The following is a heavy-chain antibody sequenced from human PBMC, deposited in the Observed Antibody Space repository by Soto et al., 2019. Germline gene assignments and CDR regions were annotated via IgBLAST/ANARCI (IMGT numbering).Heavy chain of an antibody. D-gene: IGHD6-6*01. CDR3: ARGSSIAGLYYGMDV. CDR1: GCSISSGGYY. V-gene: IGHV4-31*03. CDR2: NYYSGIT. Sequence: ASETLSLTCTVSGCSISSGGYYWTWIRQHPGKGLEWIGYNYYSGITYYNPSLKSRVTISLDTSKNQFSLKLSSVTAADTAVYYCARGSSIAGLYYGMDVWGQGTTVTVSS. J-gene: IGHJ6*02.